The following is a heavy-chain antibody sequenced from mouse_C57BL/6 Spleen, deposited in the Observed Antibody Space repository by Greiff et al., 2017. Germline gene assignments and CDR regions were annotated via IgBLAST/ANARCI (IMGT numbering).Heavy chain of an antibody. CDR1: GYTFTDYY. CDR3: ARGGYGSSYVGPWYFDV. J-gene: IGHJ1*03. CDR2: INPYNGGT. D-gene: IGHD1-1*01. V-gene: IGHV1-19*01. Sequence: VQLQQSGPVLVKPGASVKMSCKASGYTFTDYYMNWVKQSHGKSLEWIGVINPYNGGTSYNQKFKGKATLTVDKSSSTAYMELNSLTSEDSAVYYCARGGYGSSYVGPWYFDVWGTGTTVTVSS.